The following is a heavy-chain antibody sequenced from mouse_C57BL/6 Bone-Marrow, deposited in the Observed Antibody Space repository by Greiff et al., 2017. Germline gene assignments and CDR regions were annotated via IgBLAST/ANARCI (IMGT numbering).Heavy chain of an antibody. CDR2: ISSGGDYI. CDR3: TRDQGGSMITTFAY. V-gene: IGHV5-9-1*02. J-gene: IGHJ3*01. CDR1: GFTFSSYA. D-gene: IGHD2-4*01. Sequence: EVKLVESGEGLVKPGGSLKLSCAASGFTFSSYAMSWVRQTPEKRLEWVAYISSGGDYIYYADTVKGRFTIYRDNARNTLYLQMSSLKSEDTAMYYCTRDQGGSMITTFAYWGQGTLVTVSA.